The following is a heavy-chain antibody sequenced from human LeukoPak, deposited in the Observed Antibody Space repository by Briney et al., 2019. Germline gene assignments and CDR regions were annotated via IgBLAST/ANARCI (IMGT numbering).Heavy chain of an antibody. Sequence: SETLSLTCSVSGGSISSSNYYWSWIRQPAGKGLEWIGRIYTSESTNYNPSLKSRVTISVDTSRNQFSLKLSSVTAADTAVYYCARVADQYFDYWGQGTLVTVSS. J-gene: IGHJ4*02. V-gene: IGHV4-61*02. CDR3: ARVADQYFDY. CDR2: IYTSEST. CDR1: GGSISSSNYY.